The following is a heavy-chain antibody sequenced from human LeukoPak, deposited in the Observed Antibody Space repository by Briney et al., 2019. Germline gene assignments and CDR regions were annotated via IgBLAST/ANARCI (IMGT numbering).Heavy chain of an antibody. Sequence: GGSLRLSCAASEFIFHDFAMHWVRQAPGKGLEWVSSISSSGSYIYYADSVKGRFTVSRDNAKNSLYLQMNSLRAEDTAVYYCARGRVGQWLVDAFDIWGQGTMVTVSS. J-gene: IGHJ3*02. CDR1: EFIFHDFA. CDR3: ARGRVGQWLVDAFDI. CDR2: ISSSGSYI. D-gene: IGHD6-19*01. V-gene: IGHV3-21*01.